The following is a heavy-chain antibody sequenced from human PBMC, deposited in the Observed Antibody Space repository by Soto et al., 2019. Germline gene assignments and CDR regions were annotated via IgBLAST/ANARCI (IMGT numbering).Heavy chain of an antibody. Sequence: GGSLRLSCAASGFTFSSYSMNWVRQAPGKGLEWVSSISSSSSYIYYADSVKGRFTISRDNAKNSLYLQMNRLRAEDTAVYYCARDPRHYDFWSGYYTPNYFDNLGQGTLVTVSS. CDR3: ARDPRHYDFWSGYYTPNYFDN. J-gene: IGHJ4*02. V-gene: IGHV3-21*01. D-gene: IGHD3-3*01. CDR1: GFTFSSYS. CDR2: ISSSSSYI.